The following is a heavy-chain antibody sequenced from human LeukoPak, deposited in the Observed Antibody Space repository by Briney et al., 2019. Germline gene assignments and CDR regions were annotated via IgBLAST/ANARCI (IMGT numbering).Heavy chain of an antibody. D-gene: IGHD1-26*01. Sequence: ATVKVSCKASGYAFTSYYMHWVRHAPGQGLEWMGIINPSGGSTSYAQKFQGRVTMTRDTSTSTVYMELSSPRSEDTAVYFCARDGGSFSYNMDVWGQGTTVTVSS. V-gene: IGHV1-46*01. CDR2: INPSGGST. CDR3: ARDGGSFSYNMDV. J-gene: IGHJ6*02. CDR1: GYAFTSYY.